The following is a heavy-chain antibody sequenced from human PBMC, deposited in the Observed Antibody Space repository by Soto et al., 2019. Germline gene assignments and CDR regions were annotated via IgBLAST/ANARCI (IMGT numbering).Heavy chain of an antibody. V-gene: IGHV3-74*01. J-gene: IGHJ4*02. Sequence: PGGSLRLSCGASGFTFSNYWMHWVRQAPGEGLVWVSRINGDGSFTRFADSVKGRFTISGDNAKNTLYLQMNSLRVDDTAVYYCARVGGGSGNFDYWGQGTLVTVSS. D-gene: IGHD3-10*01. CDR3: ARVGGGSGNFDY. CDR2: INGDGSFT. CDR1: GFTFSNYW.